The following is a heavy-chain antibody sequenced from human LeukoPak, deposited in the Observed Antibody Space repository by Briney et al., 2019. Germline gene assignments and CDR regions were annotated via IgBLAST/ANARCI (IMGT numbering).Heavy chain of an antibody. CDR2: INHSGST. D-gene: IGHD5-18*01. CDR3: ASLSRRYSYGAYYFDY. Sequence: SETLSLTCAVYGGSFSGYYWSWIRQPPGKGLEWIGEINHSGSTNYNPSLKSRVTISVDTSKNQFSLKLSSVTAADTAVYYCASLSRRYSYGAYYFDYWGQGTLSPSPQ. V-gene: IGHV4-34*01. J-gene: IGHJ4*02. CDR1: GGSFSGYY.